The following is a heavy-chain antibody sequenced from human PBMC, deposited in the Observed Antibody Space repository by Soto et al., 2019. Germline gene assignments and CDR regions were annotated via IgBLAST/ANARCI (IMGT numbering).Heavy chain of an antibody. V-gene: IGHV1-69*06. CDR2: ILPAFGTE. CDR1: GGTFNSYL. Sequence: QVQLVQSGAEVKNPGSSVKVSCKTSGGTFNSYLIDWVRLAPGQGIEWMGGILPAFGTEKYAQKFQGRVTITANKSTTTAYMELSTLTSEDTAVYYCARGLDQPPVGLYFDTWGQGTLVXXSS. J-gene: IGHJ4*02. D-gene: IGHD2-2*01. CDR3: ARGLDQPPVGLYFDT.